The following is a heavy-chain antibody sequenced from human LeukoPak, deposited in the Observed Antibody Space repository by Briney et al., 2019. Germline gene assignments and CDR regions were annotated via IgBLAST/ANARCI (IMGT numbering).Heavy chain of an antibody. CDR3: AKACLTAYYGLFD. V-gene: IGHV3-23*01. CDR2: ISGGGST. D-gene: IGHD3-9*01. J-gene: IGHJ4*02. Sequence: GGSLRLSCAASGFTFSSYAMSWVRQAPGKGLEWVSTISGGGSTYYADSVKGRFTISRDNPKNTLYLQMNSLRAEDTAVYYCAKACLTAYYGLFDWGPGTLVTVSS. CDR1: GFTFSSYA.